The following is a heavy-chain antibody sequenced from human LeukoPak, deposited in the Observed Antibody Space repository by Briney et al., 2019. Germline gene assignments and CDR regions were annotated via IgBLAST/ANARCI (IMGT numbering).Heavy chain of an antibody. J-gene: IGHJ4*02. V-gene: IGHV1-46*01. CDR3: ARSEYYGSGSFDY. D-gene: IGHD3-10*01. CDR1: GYTFTSHY. CDR2: INPNSGST. Sequence: ASVKVSCKASGYTFTSHYINWVRQAPGQGLERMGIINPNSGSTDYAQKFRGRVILTRDTSTSTFYMELSSLRSEDTAVYYCARSEYYGSGSFDYWGQGTLVTVSS.